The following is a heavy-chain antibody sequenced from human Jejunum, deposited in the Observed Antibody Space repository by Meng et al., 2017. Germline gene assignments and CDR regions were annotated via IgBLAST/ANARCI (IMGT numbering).Heavy chain of an antibody. J-gene: IGHJ4*02. CDR1: GGSYSGFY. CDR3: TRGTDRAKSGDY. Sequence: QVQLQPWGAGLLKPSETLSVTCAGYGGSYSGFYLSWIRQPPGKGLEWIGEIHPSGSTDYNPSLKSRLTISLDTSKNQFSLSLNSATAADTGIYYCTRGTDRAKSGDYWGQGTLVTVSS. V-gene: IGHV4-34*01. D-gene: IGHD1-14*01. CDR2: IHPSGST.